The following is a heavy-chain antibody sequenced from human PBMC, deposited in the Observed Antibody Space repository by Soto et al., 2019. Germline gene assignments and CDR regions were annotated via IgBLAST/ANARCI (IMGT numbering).Heavy chain of an antibody. D-gene: IGHD6-25*01. V-gene: IGHV1-18*01. J-gene: IGHJ4*02. CDR1: GYTFTNYV. CDR2: ISPLKGNT. CDR3: ARSGEHPFDF. Sequence: ASVKISCKASGYTFTNYVIHWVRQAPGQGLEWMGWISPLKGNTKYAQKVQGRVSVTTDTSTNTVYMELSGLRYDDTALYYCARSGEHPFDFWGQGTLVTVSS.